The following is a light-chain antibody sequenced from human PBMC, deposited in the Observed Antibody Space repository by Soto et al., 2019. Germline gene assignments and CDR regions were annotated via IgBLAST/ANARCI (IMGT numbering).Light chain of an antibody. J-gene: IGLJ2*01. CDR3: SSYINSITFVV. CDR1: SSDVGANNY. V-gene: IGLV2-14*01. CDR2: EVS. Sequence: QSALTQPASVSGSPGQPITISCTGTSSDVGANNYVSWYQHHPGKAPKLLIYEVSNRPSGVSSRFSGSKSGNTASLTISGLQAEDEADYYCSSYINSITFVVFGGGPKLTVL.